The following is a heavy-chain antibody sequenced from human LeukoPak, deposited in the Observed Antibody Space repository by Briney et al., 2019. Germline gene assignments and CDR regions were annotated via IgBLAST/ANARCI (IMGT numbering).Heavy chain of an antibody. J-gene: IGHJ6*03. Sequence: GASVKVSRKASGYTFTSYGISWVRQAPGQGLEWMGWISAYNGNTNYAQKLQGRVTMTTDTSTSTAYMELRSLRSDDTAVYYCARVAHSPSIAVAEDLGYYYYYMDVWGKGTTVTVSS. V-gene: IGHV1-18*01. CDR1: GYTFTSYG. CDR2: ISAYNGNT. CDR3: ARVAHSPSIAVAEDLGYYYYYMDV. D-gene: IGHD6-19*01.